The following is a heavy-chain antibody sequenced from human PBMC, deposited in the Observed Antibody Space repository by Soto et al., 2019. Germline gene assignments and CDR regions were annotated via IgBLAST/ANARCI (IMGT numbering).Heavy chain of an antibody. J-gene: IGHJ4*02. CDR2: IYHSGST. CDR1: GGSISSGGYS. D-gene: IGHD3-22*01. V-gene: IGHV4-30-2*01. Sequence: SGTLSLTCAVSGGSISSGGYSWSWIRQPQGKGLEWIGYIYHSGSTYYNPSLKSRVTISVYRFNNQFSLKLSSVTAADTAVYYCARGGVDYYDSSGYYYSPYYFVYLGQGTLVTVSS. CDR3: ARGGVDYYDSSGYYYSPYYFVY.